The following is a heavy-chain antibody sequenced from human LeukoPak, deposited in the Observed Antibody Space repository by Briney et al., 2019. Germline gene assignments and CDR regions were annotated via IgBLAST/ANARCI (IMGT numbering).Heavy chain of an antibody. J-gene: IGHJ4*02. CDR1: GGSISSNY. V-gene: IGHV4-59*08. D-gene: IGHD2-15*01. CDR3: ARGSQSLGYCSGGSCRAKIFDY. Sequence: PSETLSLTCSVSGGSISSNYWSWFRQPPGKGLEWIGYIYYSGSTTYNPSLKSRVTISVDTSKTQFSLKLTSVTAADTAVYYCARGSQSLGYCSGGSCRAKIFDYWGQGTLVTVSS. CDR2: IYYSGST.